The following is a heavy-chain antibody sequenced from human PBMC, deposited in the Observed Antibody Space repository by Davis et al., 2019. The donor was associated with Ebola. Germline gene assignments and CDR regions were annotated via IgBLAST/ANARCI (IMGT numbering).Heavy chain of an antibody. CDR3: ARVYGYYYAWYFDY. J-gene: IGHJ4*02. D-gene: IGHD3-22*01. Sequence: GESLKISCAASGFTVSSNYMNWVRQAPGKGLEWVSYISSSSSTIYYADSVKGRFTISRDNAKNSLYLQMNSLRDEDTAVYYCARVYGYYYAWYFDYWGQGTLVTVSS. CDR2: ISSSSSTI. CDR1: GFTVSSNY. V-gene: IGHV3-48*02.